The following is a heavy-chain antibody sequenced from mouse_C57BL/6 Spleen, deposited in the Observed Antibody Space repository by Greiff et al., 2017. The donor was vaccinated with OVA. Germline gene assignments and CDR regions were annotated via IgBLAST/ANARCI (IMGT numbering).Heavy chain of an antibody. D-gene: IGHD1-2*01. V-gene: IGHV1-5*01. Sequence: EVQLQQSGTVLARPGASVKMSCKPSGYTFTSYWMHWVKQRPGQGLEWIGAIYPGNSDTSYNQKFKGKAKLTAVTSASTAYMELSSLTNEDSAVYYCTRSKHYGGGYWYFDVWGTGTTVTVSS. CDR3: TRSKHYGGGYWYFDV. CDR1: GYTFTSYW. J-gene: IGHJ1*03. CDR2: IYPGNSDT.